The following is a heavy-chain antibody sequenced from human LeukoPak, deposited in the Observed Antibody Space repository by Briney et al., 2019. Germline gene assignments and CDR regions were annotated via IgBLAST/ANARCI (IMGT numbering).Heavy chain of an antibody. CDR1: GFTFSSYW. Sequence: GGSLRLSCAASGFTFSSYWMSWVRQAPGKGLEWVSSISSSSSYIYYADSVKGRFTISRDNAKNSLYLQMNSLRAEDTAVYYCARVLEEAAFDIWGQGTMVTVSS. V-gene: IGHV3-21*01. J-gene: IGHJ3*02. CDR3: ARVLEEAAFDI. D-gene: IGHD3-3*01. CDR2: ISSSSSYI.